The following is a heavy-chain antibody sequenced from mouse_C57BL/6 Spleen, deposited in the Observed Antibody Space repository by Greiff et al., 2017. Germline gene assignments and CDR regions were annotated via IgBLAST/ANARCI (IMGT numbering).Heavy chain of an antibody. D-gene: IGHD3-2*02. J-gene: IGHJ3*01. CDR1: GFTFSDYY. Sequence: EVKLMESAGGLVQPGSSMKLSCTASGFTFSDYYMAWVRQVPDKGLEWVANINYDGSSTYYLDSLKSRFIISRDHAKNILYLQMSRLKSEDTATYYCARVQTAQAPWFAYWGQGTLVTGSA. CDR3: ARVQTAQAPWFAY. CDR2: INYDGSST. V-gene: IGHV5-16*01.